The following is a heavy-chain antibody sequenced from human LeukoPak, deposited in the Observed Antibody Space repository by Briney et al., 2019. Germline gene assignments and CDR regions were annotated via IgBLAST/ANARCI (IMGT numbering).Heavy chain of an antibody. V-gene: IGHV4-34*01. CDR1: GGSFRGYY. Sequence: SETLSLTCAVYGGSFRGYYWSWIRQPPGKGQEWVGGINHSGSTHYTPPLKSRVTISVDTSKNQFSLNLSSVTAADTAVYYCARGRIKRGFRAMFDYWGQGTLVTVSS. J-gene: IGHJ4*02. CDR2: INHSGST. D-gene: IGHD1-14*01. CDR3: ARGRIKRGFRAMFDY.